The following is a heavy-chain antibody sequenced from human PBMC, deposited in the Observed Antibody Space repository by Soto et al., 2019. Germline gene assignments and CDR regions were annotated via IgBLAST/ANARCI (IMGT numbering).Heavy chain of an antibody. CDR3: AEGPEGRSSFEH. D-gene: IGHD2-15*01. Sequence: QVQLVQSGAEVKKPGSSVKVSCKASGGTFSSYAISWVRQAPGQGLEWMGGIIPIFGTANYAQKFQGRGTMXAXXSTSTAYMELRSLRSEDTAVYYCAEGPEGRSSFEHWGQGTLVTVSS. CDR2: IIPIFGTA. V-gene: IGHV1-69*12. CDR1: GGTFSSYA. J-gene: IGHJ1*01.